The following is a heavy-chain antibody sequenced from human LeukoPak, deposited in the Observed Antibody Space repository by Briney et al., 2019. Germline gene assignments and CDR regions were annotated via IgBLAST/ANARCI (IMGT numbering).Heavy chain of an antibody. D-gene: IGHD2-2*02. CDR1: GVSITTYY. J-gene: IGHJ4*02. CDR2: IYYSGNT. CDR3: ARAYTSWSFDY. Sequence: SETLSLTCTVSGVSITTYYWSWIRQPPGKGLEWIGFIYYSGNTNYNPSLKSRVTTSVDTSKNQFSLKLSSVTAADTAVYYCARAYTSWSFDYWGQRTLVTVFS. V-gene: IGHV4-59*01.